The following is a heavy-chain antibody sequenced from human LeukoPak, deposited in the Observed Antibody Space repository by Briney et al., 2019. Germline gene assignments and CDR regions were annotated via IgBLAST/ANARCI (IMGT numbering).Heavy chain of an antibody. V-gene: IGHV3-23*01. CDR3: AKGYQLLGALDY. Sequence: GGSLRFSCAASGFTFSSYAMSWVRQAPGKGLEWVSAISGSGGSTYYADSVKGRFTISRDNSKNTLYLQMNSLRAEDTAVYYCAKGYQLLGALDYWGQGTLVTVSS. CDR1: GFTFSSYA. CDR2: ISGSGGST. D-gene: IGHD2-2*01. J-gene: IGHJ4*02.